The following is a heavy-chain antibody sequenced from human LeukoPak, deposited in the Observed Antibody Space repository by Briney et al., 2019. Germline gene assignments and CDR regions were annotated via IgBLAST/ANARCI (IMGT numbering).Heavy chain of an antibody. CDR3: ARDYSSSWYRYYYGMDV. J-gene: IGHJ6*04. CDR2: ISYDGSNK. CDR1: GFTFDDYA. D-gene: IGHD6-13*01. V-gene: IGHV3-30*04. Sequence: GGSLRLSCAASGFTFDDYAMHWVRQAPGKGLEWVAVISYDGSNKYYADSVKGRFTISRDNSKNTLYLQMNSLRAEDTAVYYCARDYSSSWYRYYYGMDVWGKGTTVTVSS.